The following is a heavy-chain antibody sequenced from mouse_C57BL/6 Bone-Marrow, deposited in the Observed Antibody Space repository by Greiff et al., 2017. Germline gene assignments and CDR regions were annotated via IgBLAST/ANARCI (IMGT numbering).Heavy chain of an antibody. D-gene: IGHD2-3*01. Sequence: VKLMESGAELARPGASVKMSCKASGYTFTSYTMHWVKQRPGRGLEWIGYINPSSGYTNYNQKFKDKATLTADKSSSTAYMQLSSLTSEDSAVXYCARGYDGYYGFAYWGQGTLVTVSA. CDR3: ARGYDGYYGFAY. J-gene: IGHJ3*01. CDR1: GYTFTSYT. V-gene: IGHV1-4*01. CDR2: INPSSGYT.